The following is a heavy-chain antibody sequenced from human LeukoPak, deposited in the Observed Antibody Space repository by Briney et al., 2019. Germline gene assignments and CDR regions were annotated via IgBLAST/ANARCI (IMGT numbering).Heavy chain of an antibody. CDR2: IKDSGST. CDR3: ARVQANKIIAAAEFDY. V-gene: IGHV4-34*01. D-gene: IGHD6-13*01. J-gene: IGHJ4*02. CDR1: GGSFSGYY. Sequence: SETLSLTCAVYGGSFSGYYWSWIRQPPGKGLEWVGEIKDSGSTNYNPSLTSRVTISVDTSKNQFSLKLSSVTAADTAVYYCARVQANKIIAAAEFDYWGQGTLVTVSS.